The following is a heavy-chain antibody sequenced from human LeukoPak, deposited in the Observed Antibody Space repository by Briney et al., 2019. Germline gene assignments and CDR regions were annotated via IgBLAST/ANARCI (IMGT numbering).Heavy chain of an antibody. Sequence: GGSLRLSCAASGFTFSSYSMNWVRQAPGKGLEWVSSITSSSSYIYYADSVKGRFTISRDNAKDSLYLQMNSLRAEDTAVYYCARDRAALKVGATDYWGQGTLVTVSS. CDR3: ARDRAALKVGATDY. CDR1: GFTFSSYS. CDR2: ITSSSSYI. D-gene: IGHD1-26*01. V-gene: IGHV3-21*01. J-gene: IGHJ4*02.